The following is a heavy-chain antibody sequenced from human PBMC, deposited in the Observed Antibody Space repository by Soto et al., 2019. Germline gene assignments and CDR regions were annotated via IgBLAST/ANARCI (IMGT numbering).Heavy chain of an antibody. CDR3: ARGDRMVRGVIITSIRYYYYGMDV. Sequence: LSLTCAVYGGSFSGYYWSWIRQPPGKGLEWIGEINHSGSTNYNPSLKSRVTISVDTSKNQFSLKLSSVTAADTAVYYCARGDRMVRGVIITSIRYYYYGMDVWGQGTTVTVSS. CDR1: GGSFSGYY. D-gene: IGHD3-10*01. CDR2: INHSGST. J-gene: IGHJ6*02. V-gene: IGHV4-34*01.